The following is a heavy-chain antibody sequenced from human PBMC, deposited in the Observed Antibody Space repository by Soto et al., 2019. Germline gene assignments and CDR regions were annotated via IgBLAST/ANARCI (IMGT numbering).Heavy chain of an antibody. CDR1: GGSISSYY. D-gene: IGHD1-26*01. Sequence: QVQLQESGPGLVKPSETLSLTCTVSGGSISSYYWSWIRQPPGKGLEWIGYIYYSGSTNYNPSLKIRVTISVDTSKNQFSLKLSSVTAADTAVYYCARNSGSYSPYYYGMDVWGQGTTVTVFS. CDR3: ARNSGSYSPYYYGMDV. CDR2: IYYSGST. J-gene: IGHJ6*02. V-gene: IGHV4-59*08.